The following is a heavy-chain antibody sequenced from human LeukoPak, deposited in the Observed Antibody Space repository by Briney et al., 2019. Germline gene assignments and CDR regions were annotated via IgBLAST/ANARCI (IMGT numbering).Heavy chain of an antibody. V-gene: IGHV1-69*13. Sequence: SVKVSCKASGGTFSSYAFSWVRQAPGQGLEWMGGVIPIVGTTNYAQMFQGRVTITADESTSTAYMELSSLRSGDTAVYYCARGGYYYDSSGYSHLPDYWGQGTLVTVSA. J-gene: IGHJ4*02. D-gene: IGHD3-22*01. CDR3: ARGGYYYDSSGYSHLPDY. CDR1: GGTFSSYA. CDR2: VIPIVGTT.